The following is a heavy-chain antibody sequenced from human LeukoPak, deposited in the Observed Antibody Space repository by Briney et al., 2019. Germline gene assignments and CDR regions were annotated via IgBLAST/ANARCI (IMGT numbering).Heavy chain of an antibody. V-gene: IGHV1-2*02. CDR3: ARGITIFGVVNDY. CDR1: GYTFTGYY. J-gene: IGHJ4*02. CDR2: INPNSGGT. Sequence: GASVKVSCKASGYTFTGYYMHWVRQAPGQGLEWMGWINPNSGGTNYAQKFQGRVTMTRDTSISTAYMELSRLRSEDTAVYYCARGITIFGVVNDYWGQGTLVTVSS. D-gene: IGHD3-3*01.